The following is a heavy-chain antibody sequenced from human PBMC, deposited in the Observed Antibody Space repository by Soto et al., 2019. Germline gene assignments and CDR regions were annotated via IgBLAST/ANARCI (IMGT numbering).Heavy chain of an antibody. CDR2: ITTDKGKT. J-gene: IGHJ4*02. V-gene: IGHV1-18*01. CDR1: GYTFTSFG. Sequence: QVQLVQSGPEVKKPGASVKVSCKTSGYTFTSFGISWVRQAPGQGLEWMGWITTDKGKTKYAQKFQGRVTMTTDTSTSTAYMELRSMRSDDTAVYYCATRSPAFDYWGQGTLVTVSS. CDR3: ATRSPAFDY.